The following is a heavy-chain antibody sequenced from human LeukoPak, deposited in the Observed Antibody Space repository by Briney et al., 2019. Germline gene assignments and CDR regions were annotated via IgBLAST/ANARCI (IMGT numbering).Heavy chain of an antibody. V-gene: IGHV3-64D*06. CDR2: ISSNGGST. Sequence: GGSLRLSCSASGFTFSSYAMHWVRPAPGKGLEYASSISSNGGSTYYADSVKGRFTISRDNSKNTLFLQMSSLRTEDTAVYYCASPYSGYDYNFDHWGQGTLVTVSS. CDR1: GFTFSSYA. J-gene: IGHJ4*02. D-gene: IGHD5-12*01. CDR3: ASPYSGYDYNFDH.